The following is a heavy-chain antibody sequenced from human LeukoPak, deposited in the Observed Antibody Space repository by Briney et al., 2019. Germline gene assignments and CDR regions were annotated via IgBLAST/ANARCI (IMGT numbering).Heavy chain of an antibody. CDR1: GFTFSSYA. CDR2: ISGGGGTT. D-gene: IGHD5-18*01. J-gene: IGHJ4*02. CDR3: AKDPWIQPYYFDY. Sequence: PGGSLRLSCAASGFTFSSYAMSWVRQAPGKRLEWVSAISGGGGTTYYADSVKGRFTISRDNSKNTLFLQMNSLRAEDTAVYYCAKDPWIQPYYFDYWGQGTLVTVSS. V-gene: IGHV3-23*01.